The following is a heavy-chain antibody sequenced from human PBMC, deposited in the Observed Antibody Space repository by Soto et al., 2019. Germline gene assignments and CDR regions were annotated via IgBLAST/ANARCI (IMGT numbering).Heavy chain of an antibody. D-gene: IGHD3-10*01. CDR2: ISPDGTIP. CDR3: ARFRGDAFDS. CDR1: GFTFSNYW. Sequence: EVQLVESGGGLVQPGGSLRLSCAVSGFTFSNYWMHWVRQAPGKGLVWVSTISPDGTIPDYTDSVKGRLAISRDNAKSTLFLQINSLRPEDTAVYYCARFRGDAFDSWGQGKMVNVSS. V-gene: IGHV3-74*01. J-gene: IGHJ3*02.